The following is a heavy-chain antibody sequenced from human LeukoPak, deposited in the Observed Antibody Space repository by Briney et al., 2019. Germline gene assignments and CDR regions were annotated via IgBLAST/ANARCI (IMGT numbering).Heavy chain of an antibody. Sequence: KPSETLSLTCAVYGGSFSGYYWSWIRQPPGKGLEWIGEINHSGSTNYNPSLKSRVTISVDTSKNQFSLKLGSVTAADTAVYYCARGIRSYYDSSGIYYFDYWGQGTLVTVSS. CDR3: ARGIRSYYDSSGIYYFDY. CDR2: INHSGST. V-gene: IGHV4-34*01. J-gene: IGHJ4*02. D-gene: IGHD3-22*01. CDR1: GGSFSGYY.